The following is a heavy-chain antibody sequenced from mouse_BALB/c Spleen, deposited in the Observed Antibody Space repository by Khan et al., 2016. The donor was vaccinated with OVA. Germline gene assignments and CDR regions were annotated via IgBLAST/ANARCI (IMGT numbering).Heavy chain of an antibody. Sequence: VQLQQSGTVLARPGASVKMSCKASGYSFNSYLIHWVKQRPGQGLEWIGDIYPGNSDTTYNQKFEDKAKLTAGTSANTAYMELSSLTNEDSAVYYGARGCYSSFAYWGQGTLVTVSA. J-gene: IGHJ3*01. CDR3: ARGCYSSFAY. D-gene: IGHD1-3*01. CDR1: GYSFNSYL. CDR2: IYPGNSDT. V-gene: IGHV1-5*01.